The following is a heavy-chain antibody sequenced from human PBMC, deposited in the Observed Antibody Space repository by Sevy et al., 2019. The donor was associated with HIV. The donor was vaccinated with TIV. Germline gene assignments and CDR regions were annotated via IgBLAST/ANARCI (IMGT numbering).Heavy chain of an antibody. Sequence: GGSLRLSCAASGFTFSSYAMHWVRQAPGKGLEWVAVISYDGSNKYYADSVKGRFTISRDNSKNTLFLQMDSLRAEDPAVYYCARGTKDARYFDYWGQGTLVTVSS. CDR1: GFTFSSYA. J-gene: IGHJ4*02. V-gene: IGHV3-30-3*01. CDR3: ARGTKDARYFDY. D-gene: IGHD2-15*01. CDR2: ISYDGSNK.